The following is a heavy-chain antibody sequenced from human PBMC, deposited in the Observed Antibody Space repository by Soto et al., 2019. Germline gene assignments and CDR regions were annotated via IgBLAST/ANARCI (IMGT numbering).Heavy chain of an antibody. CDR3: ARGITIFGVVPG. Sequence: ASVKVSCKASGYTFASYGINWVRQAPGQGLEWMGWINPNSGNTGYAQKIQGRVTITTNTSISTAYMELSSLRSEDTAVYYCARGITIFGVVPGWGQGTLVTVSS. CDR2: INPNSGNT. CDR1: GYTFASYG. V-gene: IGHV1-8*02. D-gene: IGHD3-3*01. J-gene: IGHJ4*02.